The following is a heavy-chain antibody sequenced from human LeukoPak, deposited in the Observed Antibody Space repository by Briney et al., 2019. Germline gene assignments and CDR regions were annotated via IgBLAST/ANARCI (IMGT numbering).Heavy chain of an antibody. J-gene: IGHJ3*02. V-gene: IGHV3-23*01. Sequence: GGSLRLSCAASGFTFSSYAMSWVRQAPGKGLEWVSAISGSGGSTYYADSVKGRFTISRDNSKNTPYLQMNSLRAEDTAVYYCAKDRRRHYYGSGSLFDIWGQGTMVTVSS. CDR3: AKDRRRHYYGSGSLFDI. CDR1: GFTFSSYA. D-gene: IGHD3-10*01. CDR2: ISGSGGST.